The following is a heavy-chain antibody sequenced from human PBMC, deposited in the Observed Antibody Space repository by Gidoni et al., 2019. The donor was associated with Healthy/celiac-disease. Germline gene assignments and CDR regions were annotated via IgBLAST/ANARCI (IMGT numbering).Heavy chain of an antibody. D-gene: IGHD6-13*01. V-gene: IGHV3-11*05. Sequence: QVQLVESGGGLVKPGGSLRLSCAASGFTFSDYYMSWVRQAPGKGLEWVSYISSSSSYTNYADSVKGRFTISRDNAKNSLYLQMNSLRAEDTAVYYCARVPYSSSWYGSSGELCYFDYWGQGTLVTVSS. CDR3: ARVPYSSSWYGSSGELCYFDY. CDR1: GFTFSDYY. CDR2: ISSSSSYT. J-gene: IGHJ4*02.